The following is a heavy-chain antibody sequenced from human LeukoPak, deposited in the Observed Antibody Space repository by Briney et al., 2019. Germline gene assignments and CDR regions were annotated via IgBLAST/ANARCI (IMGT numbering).Heavy chain of an antibody. J-gene: IGHJ6*03. Sequence: GGSLRLSCAASGFTFDDYAMHWGREAPGKGLEWVSGISWNSGSIGYADSVKGRFTISRDNAKNSLYLQMNSLRAEDTAVYYCARDERLSKYYYYYYMDVWGKGTTVTIFS. CDR1: GFTFDDYA. CDR2: ISWNSGSI. D-gene: IGHD3-3*01. V-gene: IGHV3-9*01. CDR3: ARDERLSKYYYYYYMDV.